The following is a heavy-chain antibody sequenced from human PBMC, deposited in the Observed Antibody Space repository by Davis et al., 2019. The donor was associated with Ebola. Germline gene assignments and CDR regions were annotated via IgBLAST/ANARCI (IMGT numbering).Heavy chain of an antibody. D-gene: IGHD2-2*01. J-gene: IGHJ6*02. CDR3: ARDNEVPAANTGGYGMDV. CDR1: GFTFSSYW. Sequence: GESLKISCAASGFTFSSYWMSWVRQAPGKGLEWVANIKQDGSEKYYVDSVKGRFTISRDNAKNSLYLQMNSLRAEDTAVYYCARDNEVPAANTGGYGMDVWGQGTTVTVSS. V-gene: IGHV3-7*03. CDR2: IKQDGSEK.